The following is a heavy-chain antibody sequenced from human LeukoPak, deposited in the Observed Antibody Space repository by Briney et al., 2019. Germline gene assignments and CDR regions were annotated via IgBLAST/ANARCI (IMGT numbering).Heavy chain of an antibody. D-gene: IGHD6-19*01. V-gene: IGHV3-21*01. J-gene: IGHJ3*02. Sequence: GGSLRLSCAASGFTFSSYSMNWVRQAPGKGLEWVSSISSSSSYIYYADSVKGRFTISRDNAKNSLYLQMNSLRAEDTAVYYCAVGSGSGWEAFDIWCQGTMVTVSS. CDR1: GFTFSSYS. CDR2: ISSSSSYI. CDR3: AVGSGSGWEAFDI.